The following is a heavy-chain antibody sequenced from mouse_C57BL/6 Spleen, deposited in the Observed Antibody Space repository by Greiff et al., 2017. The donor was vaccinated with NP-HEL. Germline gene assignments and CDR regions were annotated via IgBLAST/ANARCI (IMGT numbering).Heavy chain of an antibody. CDR1: GYTFTSYW. CDR2: IHPNSGST. CDR3: LSLITTVH. D-gene: IGHD1-1*01. J-gene: IGHJ2*01. V-gene: IGHV1-64*01. Sequence: QVQLQPGAELVKPGASVKLSCKASGYTFTSYWMHWVKQRPGQGLEWIGMIHPNSGSTNYNEKFKSKATLTVDKSSSTAYMQLSSLTSEDSAVYYCLSLITTVHWGQGTTLTVSS.